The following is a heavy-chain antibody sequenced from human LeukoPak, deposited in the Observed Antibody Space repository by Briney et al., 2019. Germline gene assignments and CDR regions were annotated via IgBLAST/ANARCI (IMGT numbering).Heavy chain of an antibody. V-gene: IGHV4-59*12. Sequence: SETLSLTCTVSGGSISSYYWSWIRQPPGKGLEWIGYIYYSGSTYYNPSLKSRVTISVDTSKNQFSLKLSSVTAADTAVYYCARDRQALWIQLWTNYFDYWGQGTLVTVSS. J-gene: IGHJ4*02. CDR1: GGSISSYY. CDR2: IYYSGST. D-gene: IGHD5-18*01. CDR3: ARDRQALWIQLWTNYFDY.